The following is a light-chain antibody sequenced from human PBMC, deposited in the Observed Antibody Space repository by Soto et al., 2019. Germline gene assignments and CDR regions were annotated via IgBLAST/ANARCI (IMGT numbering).Light chain of an antibody. J-gene: IGKJ4*01. Sequence: AIRMTQSPSSFSASTGDRVTITCRASQGISSYLAWYQQKPWKAPKLLIYAASTLQSGVPSRFSGSGSGTDFTLTISCLQSEDFANYSGQQYYSYPLTFGGGTKVEIK. CDR3: QQYYSYPLT. CDR1: QGISSY. CDR2: AAS. V-gene: IGKV1-8*01.